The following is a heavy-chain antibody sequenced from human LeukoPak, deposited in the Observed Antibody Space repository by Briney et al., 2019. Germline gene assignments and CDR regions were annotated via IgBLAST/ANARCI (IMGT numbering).Heavy chain of an antibody. CDR3: ARGRGYSGYFGYYYMDV. V-gene: IGHV4-59*01. J-gene: IGHJ6*03. D-gene: IGHD5-12*01. Sequence: PSETLSLTCTVSGGSISSYYWSWIRQPPGKGLEWIGYIYYSGSTNYNPSLKSRVTISVDTSKNQFSLKLSSVTAADTAVYYCARGRGYSGYFGYYYMDVWGKGTTVTISS. CDR2: IYYSGST. CDR1: GGSISSYY.